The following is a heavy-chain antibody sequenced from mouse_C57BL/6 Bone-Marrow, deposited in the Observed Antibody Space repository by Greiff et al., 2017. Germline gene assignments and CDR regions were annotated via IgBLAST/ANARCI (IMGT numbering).Heavy chain of an antibody. CDR1: GYTFTDYY. D-gene: IGHD2-10*02. J-gene: IGHJ4*01. CDR2: IYPGSGNT. V-gene: IGHV1-76*01. CDR3: ATYGNSDYYAMDY. Sequence: QVQLQQSGAELVRPGASVKLSCKASGYTFTDYYINWVKQRPGQGLEWIARIYPGSGNTYYNEKFKGKATLTAEKSSSTAYMQLSSLTSEDSAVYFCATYGNSDYYAMDYWGQGTTLTVSS.